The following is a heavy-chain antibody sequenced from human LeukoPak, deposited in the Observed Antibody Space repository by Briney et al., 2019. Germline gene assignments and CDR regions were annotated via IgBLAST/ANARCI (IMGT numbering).Heavy chain of an antibody. D-gene: IGHD3-10*01. J-gene: IGHJ5*01. CDR2: IYTSGST. V-gene: IGHV4-4*07. CDR3: ARGYYGSGSYNWFDS. Sequence: PSETLSLTCTVSGGSISSYYWSWIRQPAGKGLEWIGRIYTSGSTNYNPSLKSRVTMSVDTSKNQFSLKLSSVTAADTAVYYCARGYYGSGSYNWFDSWGQGTLVTVSS. CDR1: GGSISSYY.